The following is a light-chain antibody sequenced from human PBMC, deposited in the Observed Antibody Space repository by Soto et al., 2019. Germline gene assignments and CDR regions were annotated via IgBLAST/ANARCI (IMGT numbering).Light chain of an antibody. CDR1: SSDIGAYSY. CDR3: ISYTSTSTLV. J-gene: IGLJ1*01. CDR2: EVN. Sequence: QSALTQPASVSGSPGQSITISCTGTSSDIGAYSYVSWYQQHPGKAPKLMIYEVNTRPSGISDRFSGSKSGNTASLTISGLQAEDEADYYCISYTSTSTLVFGTGTKVTVL. V-gene: IGLV2-14*01.